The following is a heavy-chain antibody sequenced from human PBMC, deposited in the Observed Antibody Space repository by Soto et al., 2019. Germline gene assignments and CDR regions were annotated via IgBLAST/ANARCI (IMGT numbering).Heavy chain of an antibody. CDR1: GYSISSGYY. CDR2: IYHSGST. Sequence: SETLSLTCAVSGYSISSGYYWGWIRQPPGKGLEWIGSIYHSGSTYYNPSLKSRDTISVDTSKNQFSLKLSSVTAADTAVYYCARRSNYGEFDYWGQGTLVTVSS. CDR3: ARRSNYGEFDY. V-gene: IGHV4-38-2*01. J-gene: IGHJ4*02. D-gene: IGHD4-4*01.